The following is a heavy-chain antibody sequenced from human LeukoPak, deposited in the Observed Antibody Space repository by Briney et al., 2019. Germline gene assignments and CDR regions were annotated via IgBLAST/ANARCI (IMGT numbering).Heavy chain of an antibody. CDR2: MNPNSGNT. J-gene: IGHJ4*02. CDR1: GYTFTSYE. CDR3: ARVEHASYYYGSGSYYDY. V-gene: IGHV1-8*03. D-gene: IGHD3-10*01. Sequence: ASVNVSCKASGYTFTSYEVNWVRQATGQGLEWMGWMNPNSGNTGYAQKFQGRVTITRNTSITTAYMELSGLTSEDTAVYYCARVEHASYYYGSGSYYDYWGQGTLVTVSS.